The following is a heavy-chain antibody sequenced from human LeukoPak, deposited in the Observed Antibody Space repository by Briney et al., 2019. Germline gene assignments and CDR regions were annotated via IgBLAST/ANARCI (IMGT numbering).Heavy chain of an antibody. V-gene: IGHV3-74*01. Sequence: GGSLRLSCAASGFTFSSHWMKWVRQAPGKGLVWVSRIASDGSSTTYADSVKGRFSISRDNAKNTLYLQMNSLRVEDTAVYYCARGRPHGNDYWGQGTLVTVSS. J-gene: IGHJ4*02. CDR2: IASDGSST. CDR1: GFTFSSHW. D-gene: IGHD4-23*01. CDR3: ARGRPHGNDY.